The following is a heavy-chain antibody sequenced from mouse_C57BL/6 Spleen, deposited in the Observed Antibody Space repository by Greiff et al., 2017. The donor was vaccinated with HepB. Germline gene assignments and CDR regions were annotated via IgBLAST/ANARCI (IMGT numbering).Heavy chain of an antibody. CDR2: IYPGDGDT. D-gene: IGHD2-3*01. Sequence: QVQLQQSGPELVKPGASVKISCKASGYAFSSSWMNWVKQRPGKGLEWIGRIYPGDGDTNYNGKFKGKATLTADKSSSTAYMQLSSLTSEDSAVYCCARRVIYDGYLFDYWGQGTTLTVSS. J-gene: IGHJ2*01. V-gene: IGHV1-82*01. CDR3: ARRVIYDGYLFDY. CDR1: GYAFSSSW.